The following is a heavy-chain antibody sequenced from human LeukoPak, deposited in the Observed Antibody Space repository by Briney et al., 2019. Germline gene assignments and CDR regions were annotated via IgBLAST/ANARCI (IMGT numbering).Heavy chain of an antibody. J-gene: IGHJ3*02. CDR2: ISYDGSNK. CDR1: GFTFSSYA. Sequence: GRSLRLSCAASGFTFSSYAMHWVRQAPGKGLEWVAVISYDGSNKYYADSVKGRFTISRDNSKNTLYLQMNSLRAEDTAVYYCARTIPIAVAGTYAFDIWGQGTMVTVSS. D-gene: IGHD6-19*01. CDR3: ARTIPIAVAGTYAFDI. V-gene: IGHV3-30-3*01.